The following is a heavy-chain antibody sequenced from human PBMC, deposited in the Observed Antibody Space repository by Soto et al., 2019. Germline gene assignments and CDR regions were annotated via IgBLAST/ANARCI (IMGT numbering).Heavy chain of an antibody. CDR2: IYNDGSYT. CDR3: TRGPRPIPAWTGGQ. V-gene: IGHV3-74*01. D-gene: IGHD1-1*01. J-gene: IGHJ4*02. Sequence: EVQLVESGGGLVPPGGSVRLSCAASGFIFKMYWMHWVRQTPGKGLVWISRIYNDGSYTDYADSVKGRFTIPRDNGNHHLESQKEHLGAGGLGLYYCTRGPRPIPAWTGGQWGPG. CDR1: GFIFKMYW.